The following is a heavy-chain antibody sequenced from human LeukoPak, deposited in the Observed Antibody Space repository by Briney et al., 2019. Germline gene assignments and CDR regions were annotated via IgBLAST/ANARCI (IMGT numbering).Heavy chain of an antibody. CDR2: INPNSGGT. CDR1: GYTLTELS. V-gene: IGHV1-2*02. D-gene: IGHD1-14*01. Sequence: ASVKVSCKVSGYTLTELSMHWVRQAPGQGLEWMGWINPNSGGTNYAQKFQGRVTMTRDTSISTAYMELSRLRSDDTAVYYCARVGASEQPYNWFDPWGQGTLVTVSP. J-gene: IGHJ5*02. CDR3: ARVGASEQPYNWFDP.